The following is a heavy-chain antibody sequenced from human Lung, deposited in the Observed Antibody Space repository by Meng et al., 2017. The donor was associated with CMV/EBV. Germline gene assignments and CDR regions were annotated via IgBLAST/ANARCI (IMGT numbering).Heavy chain of an antibody. CDR1: GFTFSSYA. D-gene: IGHD4-11*01. J-gene: IGHJ4*02. CDR2: ISGSGAST. V-gene: IGHV3-23*01. Sequence: GESXKISCAVSGFTFSSYAMNWVRQAPGKGLEWVSGISGSGASTHYADFVKGRFTISRDNSKNTMYLQMKSLRAEDTAVYYCVKGRDHNNYGGSGTVDFWGQGTXVTVSS. CDR3: VKGRDHNNYGGSGTVDF.